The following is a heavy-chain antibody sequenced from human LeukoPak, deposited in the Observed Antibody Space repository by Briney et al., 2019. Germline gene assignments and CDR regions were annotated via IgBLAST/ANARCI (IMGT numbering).Heavy chain of an antibody. J-gene: IGHJ4*02. CDR1: GFIVSTNY. CDR3: ARDDLLN. V-gene: IGHV3-66*01. D-gene: IGHD3/OR15-3a*01. Sequence: GGSLRLSCAASGFIVSTNYMSWVRQAPGKGLEWVSVLYSGGYANYADSVKGRFTISRDNSKNTLYLQMNSLRAEDTAVYCCARDDLLNWGQGTLVTVSS. CDR2: LYSGGYA.